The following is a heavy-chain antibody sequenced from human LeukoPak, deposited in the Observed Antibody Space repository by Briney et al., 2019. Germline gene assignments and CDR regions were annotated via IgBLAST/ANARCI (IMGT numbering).Heavy chain of an antibody. V-gene: IGHV3-21*01. CDR2: ISSSSSYI. J-gene: IGHJ4*02. D-gene: IGHD3-22*01. CDR3: ASYLYYYDSSGEDY. Sequence: GGSLRLSCAASGFTFSSYTMNWVRQAPGKGLEWVSSISSSSSYIYYADSVKGRFTISRDNAKNSLYLQMNSLRAEDTAVYYCASYLYYYDSSGEDYWGQGTLVTVSS. CDR1: GFTFSSYT.